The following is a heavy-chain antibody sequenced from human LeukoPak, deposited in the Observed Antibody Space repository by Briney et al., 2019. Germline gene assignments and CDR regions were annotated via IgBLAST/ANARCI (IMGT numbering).Heavy chain of an antibody. J-gene: IGHJ4*02. CDR3: ARYCSGGRCYLDS. CDR2: IYYSGST. Sequence: SETLSLTCTVSGDSVGSRNYYWRWIRQPPGKGPEWIGYIYYSGSTNYNPSLQSRVTISLDTSKNQFSLKLSSVAAADTAVYFCARYCSGGRCYLDSWGQGTLVTVSS. V-gene: IGHV4-61*01. CDR1: GDSVGSRNYY. D-gene: IGHD2-15*01.